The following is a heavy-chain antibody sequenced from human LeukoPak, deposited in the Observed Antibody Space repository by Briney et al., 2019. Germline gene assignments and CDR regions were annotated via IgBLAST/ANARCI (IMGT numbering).Heavy chain of an antibody. Sequence: GASVKVSWKASGYTFNHHGISWVRQAPGQGLEWMGWISCYNGDTTYAQKFQGRVTMSKGTGTSTAYMELTGLRSDDTAVYYCARDPTNTSGRYAYFDSWGQGTLVTVSS. CDR3: ARDPTNTSGRYAYFDS. CDR1: GYTFNHHG. CDR2: ISCYNGDT. D-gene: IGHD6-19*01. V-gene: IGHV1-18*01. J-gene: IGHJ4*02.